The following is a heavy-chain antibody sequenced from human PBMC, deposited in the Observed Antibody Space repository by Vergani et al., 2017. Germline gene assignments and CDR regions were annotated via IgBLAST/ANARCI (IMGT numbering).Heavy chain of an antibody. J-gene: IGHJ4*02. D-gene: IGHD3-3*01. CDR1: LFTFSSYS. CDR3: ARGGGLYDFWSGHVHRYYFDY. V-gene: IGHV3-23*01. Sequence: EVQLLESGGGFLQPGGSLRLSFSSSLFTFSSYSMSWVLQAPGKGLYLVSAIIFICGSTYCADSVKGRFTISRDNSKNTLYLQMNSLRAEDTAVYYCARGGGLYDFWSGHVHRYYFDYWGQGTLVTVSS. CDR2: IIFICGST.